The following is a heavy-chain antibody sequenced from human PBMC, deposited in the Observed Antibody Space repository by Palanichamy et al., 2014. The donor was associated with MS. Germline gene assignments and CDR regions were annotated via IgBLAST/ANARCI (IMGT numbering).Heavy chain of an antibody. CDR1: GGSISSSSHY. D-gene: IGHD3-22*01. J-gene: IGHJ4*02. CDR3: GTLVITTSHFDY. V-gene: IGHV4-39*05. Sequence: QLQLQESGPGQVKPSETPSLTCTVSGGSISSSSHYWGWIRQPPGKGLEWIGSIYYSGSTYYNPSLKSRVTISVDTSKNQFSLKLSSVTAADTAVYYCGTLVITTSHFDYWGQGTLVTVSS. CDR2: IYYSGST.